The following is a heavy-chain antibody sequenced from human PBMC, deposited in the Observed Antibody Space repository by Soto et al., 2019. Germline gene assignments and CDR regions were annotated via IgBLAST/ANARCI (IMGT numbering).Heavy chain of an antibody. CDR2: IMPIFGTA. D-gene: IGHD4-17*01. CDR3: ASTRNGDPSGGDAFDI. J-gene: IGHJ3*02. Sequence: QVQLVQSGAEVKKPGSSVKVSCKASGGTFSSYAISWVRQAPGQGLEWMGGIMPIFGTANYAQKFQGRVTITVGESTSNAYMELSRLRSEDTAVYYCASTRNGDPSGGDAFDIWGQGTMVTVSS. CDR1: GGTFSSYA. V-gene: IGHV1-69*01.